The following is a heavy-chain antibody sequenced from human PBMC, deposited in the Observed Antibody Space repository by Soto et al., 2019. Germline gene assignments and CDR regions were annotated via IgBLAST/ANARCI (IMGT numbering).Heavy chain of an antibody. Sequence: QVQLVQSGAEVKKPGSSVKVSCKASGGTFSSYAISWVRQAPGQGLEWMGGIIPIFGTANYAQKFQGRVTSTADESTSNAYMELSILRSEDTAVYYCARDMLAYSSSWYELDYWGQGTLVTVSS. CDR3: ARDMLAYSSSWYELDY. J-gene: IGHJ4*02. CDR2: IIPIFGTA. V-gene: IGHV1-69*12. CDR1: GGTFSSYA. D-gene: IGHD6-13*01.